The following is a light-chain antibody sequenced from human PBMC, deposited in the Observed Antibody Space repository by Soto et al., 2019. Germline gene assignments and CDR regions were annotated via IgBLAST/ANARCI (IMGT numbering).Light chain of an antibody. CDR2: GAS. Sequence: EIVLTQSPATLSLSPGEGATRSCRASQSVSSYLAWYQQKPGQAPRLLIYGASNRATGIPARFSGSGSGTDFTLTISSLEPEDFAVYYCQQRSNWPPMYTFGQGTKVDIK. CDR3: QQRSNWPPMYT. V-gene: IGKV3-11*01. CDR1: QSVSSY. J-gene: IGKJ2*01.